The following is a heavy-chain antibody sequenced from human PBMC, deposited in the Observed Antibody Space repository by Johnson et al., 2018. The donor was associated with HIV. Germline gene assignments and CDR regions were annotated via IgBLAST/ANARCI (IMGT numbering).Heavy chain of an antibody. CDR1: RITVGSNY. CDR3: ASDGRDLVTRGGFDS. CDR2: IFSAGDT. J-gene: IGHJ3*02. Sequence: VQLVESGGGLVPSGGSLSLSCEASRITVGSNYMSWVRRAPGKGLALVSVIFSAGDTYYADSVKGRFTISSDNSTNMVYLQLNSLRPDDTAVYYCASDGRDLVTRGGFDSGGPGTVVT. V-gene: IGHV3-66*02. D-gene: IGHD5-18*01.